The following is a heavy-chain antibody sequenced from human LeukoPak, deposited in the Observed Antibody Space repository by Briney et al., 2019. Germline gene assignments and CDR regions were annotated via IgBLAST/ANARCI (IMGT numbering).Heavy chain of an antibody. J-gene: IGHJ4*02. CDR2: INANSGGT. V-gene: IGHV1-2*02. Sequence: ASVKVSCKASGYTFTGYYMHWVRQALGQGLEWMGWINANSGGTNYAQKFQGRVTMTRDTSISTAYMELSRLRSDDTAVYYCARSSRYDIWTGYPYWGQGTLVTVSS. D-gene: IGHD3-9*01. CDR3: ARSSRYDIWTGYPY. CDR1: GYTFTGYY.